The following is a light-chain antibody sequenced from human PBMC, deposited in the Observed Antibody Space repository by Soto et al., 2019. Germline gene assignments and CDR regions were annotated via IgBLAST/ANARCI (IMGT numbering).Light chain of an antibody. CDR1: SSDIGGYNY. J-gene: IGLJ7*01. CDR3: SSYTSVTTVV. Sequence: QSVLTQPASVSGSPGQSITISCTGTSSDIGGYNYVSWYQQHPGNVPKLMIYEVTYRPSGVSNRFSGSKSGNTASLTISGLQAEDEADYYCSSYTSVTTVVFGGGTQLTVL. CDR2: EVT. V-gene: IGLV2-14*01.